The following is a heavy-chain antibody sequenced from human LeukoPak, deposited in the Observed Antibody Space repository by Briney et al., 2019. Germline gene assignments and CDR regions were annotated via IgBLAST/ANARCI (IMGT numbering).Heavy chain of an antibody. J-gene: IGHJ4*02. V-gene: IGHV3-7*01. CDR3: ARDSDTGRTTDYDY. D-gene: IGHD1-7*01. CDR2: INEDGSEK. CDR1: GFTFSDYW. Sequence: KSGGSLRLSCAASGFTFSDYWMGWVRQAPGKGLEWVAHINEDGSEKHYMDSVKGRFAISRDNAKNSLYLQMNSLRAEDTAVYFCARDSDTGRTTDYDYWGQGTLVTVSS.